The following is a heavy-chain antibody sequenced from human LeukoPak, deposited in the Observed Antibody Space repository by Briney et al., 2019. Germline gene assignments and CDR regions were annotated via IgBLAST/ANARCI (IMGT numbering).Heavy chain of an antibody. CDR3: ATAVKDIVVERAPKEAARSRKMLKVGVDYYYGMDV. J-gene: IGHJ6*02. Sequence: ASVKVSCKASGGTFSSYAISWVRQAPGQGLEWMGWINPNSGGTNYAQKFQGWVTMTRDTSISTAYMELSRLRSDDTAVYYCATAVKDIVVERAPKEAARSRKMLKVGVDYYYGMDVWGQGTTVTVSS. CDR2: INPNSGGT. CDR1: GGTFSSYA. D-gene: IGHD2-15*01. V-gene: IGHV1-2*04.